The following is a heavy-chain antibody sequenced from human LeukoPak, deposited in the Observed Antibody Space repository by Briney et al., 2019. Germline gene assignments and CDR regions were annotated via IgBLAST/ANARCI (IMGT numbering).Heavy chain of an antibody. CDR1: GFTFSSYA. J-gene: IGHJ4*02. CDR2: ISYDGSNK. D-gene: IGHD3-10*01. Sequence: GGSLRLSCAASGFTFSSYAMHWVRQAPGKGLEWVAVISYDGSNKYYADSVKGRFTISRDNSKNTLYLQMNSLRAEDTAVYCCARAITMVRDGVDYWGQGTLVTVSS. V-gene: IGHV3-30*04. CDR3: ARAITMVRDGVDY.